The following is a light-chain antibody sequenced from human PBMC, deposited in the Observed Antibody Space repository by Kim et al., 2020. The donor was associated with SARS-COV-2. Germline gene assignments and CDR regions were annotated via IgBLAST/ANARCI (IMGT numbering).Light chain of an antibody. J-gene: IGKJ4*01. CDR1: HSISTW. CDR3: QHSYAIPLT. CDR2: AAS. Sequence: SASIGDRVTITCRASHSISTWLAWYQQKSGKAPNFLIFAASTLQTGVPSRFSGSGSGTDFTLTIRSLQPEDFATYYCQHSYAIPLTFGGGTKLEI. V-gene: IGKV1-39*01.